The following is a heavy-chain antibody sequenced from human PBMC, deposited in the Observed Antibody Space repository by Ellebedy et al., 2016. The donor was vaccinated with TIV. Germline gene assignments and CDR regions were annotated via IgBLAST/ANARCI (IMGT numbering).Heavy chain of an antibody. CDR1: GFTFSNYG. J-gene: IGHJ4*02. V-gene: IGHV3-30*03. CDR3: ARKPMNPTDLYGNFDH. CDR2: ISYDGGSE. Sequence: PGGSLRLSCAASGFTFSNYGMHWVRQAPGKELEWVAVISYDGGSEYYADSVKGRLTISRDKSKNTLYLQMNSLRAEDTAVYYCARKPMNPTDLYGNFDHWGQGTLVTVSS. D-gene: IGHD1-1*01.